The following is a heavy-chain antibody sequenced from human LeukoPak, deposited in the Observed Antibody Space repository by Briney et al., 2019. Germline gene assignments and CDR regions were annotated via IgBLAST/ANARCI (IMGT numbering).Heavy chain of an antibody. V-gene: IGHV4-34*01. Sequence: NSSETLSLTCAVYGGSFSGYYWSWIRQPPGKGLEWIGEINHSGSTNYNPSLKSRVTISVDTSKNQFSLKLSSVTAADTAVYYCARVVAVAGDDYWGQGTLVTVSS. J-gene: IGHJ4*02. D-gene: IGHD6-19*01. CDR2: INHSGST. CDR1: GGSFSGYY. CDR3: ARVVAVAGDDY.